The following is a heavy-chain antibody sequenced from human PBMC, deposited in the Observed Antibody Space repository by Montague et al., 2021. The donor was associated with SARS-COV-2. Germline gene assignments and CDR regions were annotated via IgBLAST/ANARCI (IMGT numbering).Heavy chain of an antibody. V-gene: IGHV4-39*07. J-gene: IGHJ5*02. CDR1: GGSITGSSYY. D-gene: IGHD1-14*01. CDR2: IFYSGST. CDR3: ARFFRSGTTSAFDR. Sequence: SETLSLTCTVSGGSITGSSYYWAWVRRSPGKGLEWLGSIFYSGSTYDNPSLKSRVTMSLDTSKNQFSLNLTSVTAADTAVYYCARFFRSGTTSAFDRWGPGIMVIVSS.